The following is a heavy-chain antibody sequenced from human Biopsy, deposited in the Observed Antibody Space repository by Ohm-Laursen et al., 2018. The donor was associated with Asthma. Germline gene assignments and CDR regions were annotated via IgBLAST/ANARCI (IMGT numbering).Heavy chain of an antibody. CDR3: AKRRGYSGHDNDY. J-gene: IGHJ4*02. D-gene: IGHD5-12*01. Sequence: SLRLSCSASGFMFSSFGMHWVRQAPGKGLEWVAVISYDGNHKFYEDSVKGRFTISRGNSKTTLYLQMSSLRTEDTAVYYCAKRRGYSGHDNDYWGQGTLVIVSS. CDR2: ISYDGNHK. CDR1: GFMFSSFG. V-gene: IGHV3-30*18.